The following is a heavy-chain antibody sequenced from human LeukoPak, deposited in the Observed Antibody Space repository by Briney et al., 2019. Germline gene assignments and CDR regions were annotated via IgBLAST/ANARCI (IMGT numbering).Heavy chain of an antibody. CDR3: ARANMVRGVSYDI. Sequence: PSETLSLTCTVSGGSISSSSHYWGWIRQPPGKGLEWIGSMYYRGSTYHNPSLKSRVTISVDKSKNQFSLKLSSVTAADTAVYYCARANMVRGVSYDIWGQGTMVTVSS. CDR2: MYYRGST. D-gene: IGHD3-10*01. J-gene: IGHJ3*02. CDR1: GGSISSSSHY. V-gene: IGHV4-39*07.